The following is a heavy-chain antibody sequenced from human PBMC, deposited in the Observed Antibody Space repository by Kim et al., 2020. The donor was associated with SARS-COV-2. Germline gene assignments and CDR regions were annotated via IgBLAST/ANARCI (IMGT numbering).Heavy chain of an antibody. V-gene: IGHV3-30-3*01. Sequence: GGSLRLSCAASGFTFSSYAMHWVRQAPGKGLEWVAVISYDGSNKYYADSVKGRFTISRDNSKNTLYLQMNSLRAEDTAVYYCAREGYCSSTSCSGVGGM. CDR1: GFTFSSYA. J-gene: IGHJ6*01. CDR2: ISYDGSNK. D-gene: IGHD2-2*01. CDR3: AREGYCSSTSCSGVGGM.